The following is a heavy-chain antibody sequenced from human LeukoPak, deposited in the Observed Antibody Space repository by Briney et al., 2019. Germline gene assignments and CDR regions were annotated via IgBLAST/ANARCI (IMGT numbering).Heavy chain of an antibody. V-gene: IGHV3-23*01. CDR3: AKDNGDSRDELRVNDAFDI. CDR2: ISGSGGST. D-gene: IGHD5-24*01. CDR1: GFTFSIYA. J-gene: IGHJ3*02. Sequence: PGGSLRLSCAAYGFTFSIYAMSWVRQAPGKGLEWVSAISGSGGSTYYADSVKGRFTISRDNSKNTLYLQMNSLRAEDTAVYYCAKDNGDSRDELRVNDAFDIWGQGTMVTVSS.